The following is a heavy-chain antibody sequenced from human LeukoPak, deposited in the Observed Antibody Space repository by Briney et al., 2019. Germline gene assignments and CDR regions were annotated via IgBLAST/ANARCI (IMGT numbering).Heavy chain of an antibody. D-gene: IGHD4-17*01. V-gene: IGHV1-46*01. CDR2: INPSGDDP. CDR1: GYTFTGYW. CDR3: ATSSTGQLLMSY. Sequence: GASVKVSCKAFGYTFTGYWMHWVRQAPGQRLEWLGMINPSGDDPKYAQKIQGRVTVTRDTSTRVVYMEMSSLTSEDTSVYYCATSSTGQLLMSYWGQGTLVTVSS. J-gene: IGHJ4*02.